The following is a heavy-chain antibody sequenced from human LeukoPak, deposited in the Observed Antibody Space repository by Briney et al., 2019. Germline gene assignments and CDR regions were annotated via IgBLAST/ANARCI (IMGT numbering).Heavy chain of an antibody. D-gene: IGHD5-24*01. CDR2: ISSNGGST. CDR3: ATNRGWASGDAFDI. Sequence: GGSLRLSCSASGSTFSSYAMHWVRQAPGKGLEYVSAISSNGGSTYYADSVKGRFTISRDNSKNTLYLQMSSLRAEDTAVYYCATNRGWASGDAFDIWGQGTMVTVSS. J-gene: IGHJ3*02. V-gene: IGHV3-64D*09. CDR1: GSTFSSYA.